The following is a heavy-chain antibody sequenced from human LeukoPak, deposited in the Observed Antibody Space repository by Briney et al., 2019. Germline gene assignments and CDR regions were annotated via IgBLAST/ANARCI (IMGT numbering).Heavy chain of an antibody. Sequence: EASVKVSCKASGYTFTGYYMHWVRQAPGQGLEWMGWINPNSGGTNYAQKFQGRVTMTRDTSISTAYMELSRLRSDDTAVYYCARGEHYDSSGYFIWGQGTLVTVSS. CDR1: GYTFTGYY. CDR2: INPNSGGT. J-gene: IGHJ4*02. D-gene: IGHD3-22*01. CDR3: ARGEHYDSSGYFI. V-gene: IGHV1-2*02.